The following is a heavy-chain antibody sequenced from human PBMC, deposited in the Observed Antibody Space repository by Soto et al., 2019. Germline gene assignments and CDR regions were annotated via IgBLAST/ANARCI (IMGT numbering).Heavy chain of an antibody. CDR1: GFSLSTSGVG. Sequence: QITLKESGPTLVRPTQTLTLTCTFSGFSLSTSGVGVGWIRQPPGKALEWLALIYWDDDKRYSPSLKSRPTITKDASKNQVVLTMTNIDPVDTATYYCAHSRCGGDCLQSYSSHYYYGMDVWGQGTTVTVSS. V-gene: IGHV2-5*02. D-gene: IGHD2-21*02. CDR3: AHSRCGGDCLQSYSSHYYYGMDV. J-gene: IGHJ6*02. CDR2: IYWDDDK.